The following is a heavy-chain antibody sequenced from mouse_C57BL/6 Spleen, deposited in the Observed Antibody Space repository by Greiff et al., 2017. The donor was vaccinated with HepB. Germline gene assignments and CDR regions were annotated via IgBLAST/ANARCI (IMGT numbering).Heavy chain of an antibody. CDR1: GFNIKNTY. Sequence: VQLKESVAELVRPGASVKLSCTASGFNIKNTYMHWVKQRPEQGLEWIGRIDPANGNTKYAPKFQGKATITADTSSNTAYLQLSSLTSEDTAIYYCARSLGPVVGDYFDYWGQGTTLTVSS. J-gene: IGHJ2*01. V-gene: IGHV14-3*01. CDR3: ARSLGPVVGDYFDY. CDR2: IDPANGNT. D-gene: IGHD1-1*01.